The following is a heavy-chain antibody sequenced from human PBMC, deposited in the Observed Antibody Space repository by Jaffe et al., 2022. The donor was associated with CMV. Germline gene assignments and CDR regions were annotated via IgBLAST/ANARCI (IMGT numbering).Heavy chain of an antibody. CDR2: IWYDGSNK. CDR3: ARALHYYDSSGYYYYHYYYGMDV. CDR1: GFTFSSYG. D-gene: IGHD3-22*01. V-gene: IGHV3-33*01. J-gene: IGHJ6*02. Sequence: QVQLVESGGGVVQPGRSLRLSCAASGFTFSSYGMHWVRQAPGKGLEWVAVIWYDGSNKYYADSVKGRFTISRDNSKNTLYLQMNSLRAEDTAVYYCARALHYYDSSGYYYYHYYYGMDVWGQGTTVTVSS.